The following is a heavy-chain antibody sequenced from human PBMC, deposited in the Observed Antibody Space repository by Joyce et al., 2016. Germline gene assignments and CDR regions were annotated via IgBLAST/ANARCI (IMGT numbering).Heavy chain of an antibody. D-gene: IGHD2-15*01. CDR3: ARRGEHCSGGSCYSYYGLDV. Sequence: VQLVQSGTEVKKPGESLKISCKASGYTFTRYWIGWGRQLPGKGLEGMGIIDPGDSDTRYSPSVQGKVTIAADKSISTAYLQWSSLKASDTAMYYCARRGEHCSGGSCYSYYGLDVWGQGTTVTVSS. J-gene: IGHJ6*02. V-gene: IGHV5-51*01. CDR1: GYTFTRYW. CDR2: IDPGDSDT.